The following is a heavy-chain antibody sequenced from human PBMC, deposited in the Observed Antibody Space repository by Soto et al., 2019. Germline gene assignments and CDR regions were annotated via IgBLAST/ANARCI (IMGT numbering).Heavy chain of an antibody. D-gene: IGHD3-9*01. Sequence: QVQLVESGGGVVQPGRSLRLSCAASGFTFSSYAMHWVRQAPGKGLEWVAVISYDGSNKYYADSVKGRFTISRDNSKNTAYLQMNSLRAEDTVVYYCARDPTVRYLDWLSPRGGWFDPWGQGTLVTVSS. CDR3: ARDPTVRYLDWLSPRGGWFDP. V-gene: IGHV3-30-3*01. CDR2: ISYDGSNK. J-gene: IGHJ5*02. CDR1: GFTFSSYA.